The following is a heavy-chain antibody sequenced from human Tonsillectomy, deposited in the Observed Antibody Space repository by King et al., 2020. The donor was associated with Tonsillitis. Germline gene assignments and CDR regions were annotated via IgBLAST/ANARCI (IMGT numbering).Heavy chain of an antibody. CDR1: GFIFSNYG. J-gene: IGHJ2*01. CDR3: AKDGDYGGDSNWYFDL. CDR2: IRYDGSKE. D-gene: IGHD4-23*01. V-gene: IGHV3-30*02. Sequence: VQLVESGGGVVQPGGSLRLSCAASGFIFSNYGMHWVRQAPGKGLEWVAFIRYDGSKEYSADSVKGRFTISRDNSKKTVYLQMNSLRPEDTAVYYCAKDGDYGGDSNWYFDLWGRGTLVTVSS.